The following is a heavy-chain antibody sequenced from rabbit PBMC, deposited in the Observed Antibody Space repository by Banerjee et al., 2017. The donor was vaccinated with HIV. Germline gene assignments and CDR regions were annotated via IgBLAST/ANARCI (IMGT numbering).Heavy chain of an antibody. CDR3: AREYSSYDL. CDR2: IAVGSSAGT. J-gene: IGHJ6*01. D-gene: IGHD5-1*01. CDR1: GFDFSSNA. V-gene: IGHV1S40*01. Sequence: LVQPGASLTLTCTASGFDFSSNAMCWVRQAPGKGLEWIACIAVGSSAGTDYANWAKGRFTISRTSSTTVTLQMTSLTAADTATYFCAREYSSYDLWGPGTLVTVS.